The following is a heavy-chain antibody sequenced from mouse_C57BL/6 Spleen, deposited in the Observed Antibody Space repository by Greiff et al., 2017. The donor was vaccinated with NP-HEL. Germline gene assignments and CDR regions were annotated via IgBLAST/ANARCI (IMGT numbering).Heavy chain of an antibody. J-gene: IGHJ4*01. CDR2: IWRGGST. CDR1: GFSLTSYG. V-gene: IGHV2-5*01. CDR3: AKTSYYYGSYYYAMDY. Sequence: QVHVKQSGPGLVQPSQSLSITCTVSGFSLTSYGVHWVRQSPGKGLEWLGVIWRGGSTDYNAAFMSRLSITKDNSKSQVFFKMNSLQADDTAIYYCAKTSYYYGSYYYAMDYWGQGTSVTVSS. D-gene: IGHD1-1*01.